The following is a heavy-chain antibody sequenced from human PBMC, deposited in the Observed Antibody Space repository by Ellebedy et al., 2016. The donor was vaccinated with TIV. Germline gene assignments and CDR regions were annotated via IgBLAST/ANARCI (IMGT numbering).Heavy chain of an antibody. V-gene: IGHV5-51*01. CDR3: ARPTGSSGYGPDAFDI. CDR2: IYPGDSDT. D-gene: IGHD3-22*01. CDR1: GYSFTSYW. Sequence: GESLKISCKGSGYSFTSYWIGWVRQMPGKGLEWMGIIYPGDSDTRYSPSFQGQVTISADKSISTAYLQWSSLKASDTAMYYCARPTGSSGYGPDAFDIWGQGTMVTVSS. J-gene: IGHJ3*02.